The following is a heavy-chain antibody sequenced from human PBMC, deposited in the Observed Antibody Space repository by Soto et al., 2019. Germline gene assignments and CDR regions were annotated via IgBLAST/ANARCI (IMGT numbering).Heavy chain of an antibody. CDR2: IYVDDSAT. Sequence: PGESLKISCEASGYRFTSYWIAWVRQMPGKGLEWMGTIYVDDSATTYSPSFQGQVPISADKSTSSAYLQWSSLKASDTAMYYCARRRMQSRTFRIFDDWVQGTLVRVSS. D-gene: IGHD3-10*01. V-gene: IGHV5-51*01. CDR3: ARRRMQSRTFRIFDD. J-gene: IGHJ4*02. CDR1: GYRFTSYW.